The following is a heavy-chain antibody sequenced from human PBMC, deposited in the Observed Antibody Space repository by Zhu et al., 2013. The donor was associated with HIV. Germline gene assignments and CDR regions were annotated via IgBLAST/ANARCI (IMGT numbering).Heavy chain of an antibody. D-gene: IGHD4-17*01. CDR2: IYYSGST. CDR1: GGSISSYY. Sequence: QVQLQESGPGLVKPSETLSLTCTVSGGSISSYYWSWIRQPPGKGLEWIGYIYYSGSTNYNPSLKSRVTISVDTSKNQFSLKLSSVTAADTAVYYCAGTVTKIGWFDPGAREPWSPSPQ. J-gene: IGHJ5*02. CDR3: AGTVTKIGWFDP. V-gene: IGHV4-59*01.